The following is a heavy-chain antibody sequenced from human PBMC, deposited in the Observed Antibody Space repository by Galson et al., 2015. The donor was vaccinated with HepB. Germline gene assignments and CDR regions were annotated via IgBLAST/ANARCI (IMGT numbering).Heavy chain of an antibody. Sequence: SLRLSCAASGFTFSSYGMHWVRQAPGKGLEWVAVISYDGSNKYYADSVKGRFTISRENAKNSLYLQMNSLRAGDTAVYYCARVEPGPRGLRAPYPNAFDYWGQGTLVTVSS. CDR3: ARVEPGPRGLRAPYPNAFDY. CDR2: ISYDGSNK. V-gene: IGHV3-30*03. CDR1: GFTFSSYG. J-gene: IGHJ4*02. D-gene: IGHD5-12*01.